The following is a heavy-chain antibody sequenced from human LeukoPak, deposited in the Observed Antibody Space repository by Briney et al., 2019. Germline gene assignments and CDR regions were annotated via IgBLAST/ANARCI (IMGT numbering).Heavy chain of an antibody. CDR3: ARDGIAVAGIGYFDY. CDR1: GFTFSSYA. V-gene: IGHV3-30-3*01. CDR2: ISYDGSNK. Sequence: GGSLRLSCAASGFTFSSYAMHWVRQAPGKGLEWVAVISYDGSNKYYADSVKGRFTISRDNSKNTLYLQMNSLRAEGTAVYYCARDGIAVAGIGYFDYWGQGTLVTVSS. J-gene: IGHJ4*02. D-gene: IGHD6-19*01.